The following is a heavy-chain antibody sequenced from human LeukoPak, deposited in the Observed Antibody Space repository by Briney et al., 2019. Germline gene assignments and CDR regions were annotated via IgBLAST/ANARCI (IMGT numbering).Heavy chain of an antibody. CDR1: GYTFTSYG. J-gene: IGHJ5*02. V-gene: IGHV1-18*01. CDR2: ISAYNGNT. CDR3: ARDLRLLWFGELGNWFDP. D-gene: IGHD3-10*01. Sequence: ASVKVSCKASGYTFTSYGISWVRQAPGQGLEWMGWISAYNGNTNYAQKLQGRVTMTTDTSTSTAYMELRSLRPDDTAVYYCARDLRLLWFGELGNWFDPWGQGTLVTVSS.